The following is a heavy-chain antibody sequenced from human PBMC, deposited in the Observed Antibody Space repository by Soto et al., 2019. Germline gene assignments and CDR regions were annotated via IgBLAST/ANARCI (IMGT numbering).Heavy chain of an antibody. V-gene: IGHV4-59*08. CDR3: ARQAPHSSGWFWFDP. CDR2: IYYSGST. CDR1: GGCIRSYY. D-gene: IGHD6-19*01. Sequence: SESLSLTCTVCGGCIRSYYWGWIRQPPGKGLEWTGYIYYSGSTSYNPSLRSRVTISVDTSKNQFSLKLSSVTAADTAVYYCARQAPHSSGWFWFDPWGQGTLVTVSS. J-gene: IGHJ5*02.